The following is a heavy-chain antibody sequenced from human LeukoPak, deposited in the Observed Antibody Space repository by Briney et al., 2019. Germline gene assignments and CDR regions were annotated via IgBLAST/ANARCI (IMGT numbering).Heavy chain of an antibody. D-gene: IGHD3-22*01. CDR3: ALYDSSGYYFDY. CDR2: ISWNSGSI. V-gene: IGHV3-9*01. Sequence: QSGGSLRLSCAASGFTFNDYAMHWVRQAPGKGLEWVSGISWNSGSIGYADSVKGRFTIPRDNAKNSLYLQMNSLRAEDTALYYCALYDSSGYYFDYWGQGTLVTVSS. CDR1: GFTFNDYA. J-gene: IGHJ4*02.